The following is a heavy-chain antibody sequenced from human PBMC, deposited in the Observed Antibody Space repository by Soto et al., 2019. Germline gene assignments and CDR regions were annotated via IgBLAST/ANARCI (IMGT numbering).Heavy chain of an antibody. D-gene: IGHD2-21*02. Sequence: QVQLVESGGGVVQPGRSLRLSCAASGFIFSSYAMHWVRQAPGKGLEWVALISYDGSNKYYADSVKGRFTISRDNSNNTLYLQMNSLRAEDTAVYYCARTGGNSLYTIQYLGQGTLVTVSS. CDR1: GFIFSSYA. V-gene: IGHV3-30-3*01. J-gene: IGHJ1*01. CDR2: ISYDGSNK. CDR3: ARTGGNSLYTIQY.